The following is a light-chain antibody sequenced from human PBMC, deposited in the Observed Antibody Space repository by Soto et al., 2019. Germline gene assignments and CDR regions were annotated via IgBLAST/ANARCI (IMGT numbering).Light chain of an antibody. CDR1: QGIRNE. CDR3: LQDFNYPWT. Sequence: IQIAPAPTSLSASVGDRVTITCRASQGIRNELGWYQQKPGKAPKLLIYAASSLQSGVPSRFRGSGSGTNFSLTISSLQPEDFATYYCLQDFNYPWTFGQGTKVDIK. V-gene: IGKV1-6*01. CDR2: AAS. J-gene: IGKJ1*01.